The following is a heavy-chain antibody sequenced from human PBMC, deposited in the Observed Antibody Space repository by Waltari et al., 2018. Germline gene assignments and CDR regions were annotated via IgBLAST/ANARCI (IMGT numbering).Heavy chain of an antibody. D-gene: IGHD6-19*01. CDR2: IYYSGST. CDR3: ASEVAGTNY. CDR1: GGSISSYY. Sequence: QVQLQESGPGLVKPSETLSLTCTVSGGSISSYYWSWIRQPPGKGLEWIGYIYYSGSTNYNPSLKSRVTISVDTSKNQFSLKLSSVTAADTAVYYCASEVAGTNYWGQGTLVTVSS. J-gene: IGHJ4*02. V-gene: IGHV4-59*01.